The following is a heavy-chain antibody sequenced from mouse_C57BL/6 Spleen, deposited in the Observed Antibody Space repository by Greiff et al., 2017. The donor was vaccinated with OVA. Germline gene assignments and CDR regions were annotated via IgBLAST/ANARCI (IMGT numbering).Heavy chain of an antibody. CDR3: ARAPTYYSNYVGYFDY. D-gene: IGHD2-5*01. Sequence: VQLQQPGAELVMPGASVKLSCKASGYTFTSYWMHWVKQRPGQGLEWIGEIDPSDSYTNYNQKFKGKSTLTVDKSSSTAYMQLSSLTSEDSAVYYAARAPTYYSNYVGYFDYWGQGTTLTVSS. CDR1: GYTFTSYW. CDR2: IDPSDSYT. J-gene: IGHJ2*01. V-gene: IGHV1-69*01.